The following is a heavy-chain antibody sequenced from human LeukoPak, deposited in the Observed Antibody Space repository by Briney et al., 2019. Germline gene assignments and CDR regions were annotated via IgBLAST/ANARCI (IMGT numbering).Heavy chain of an antibody. CDR1: GGSISSYY. Sequence: PSETLSLTCTVSGGSISSYYWSWIRQPPGKGLEWIGYIYYSVSTNYNPSLKSRVTISVDTSKNQFSLKLSSVTAADTAVYYCARVGYSYGSPDAFDIWGQGTMVTVSS. V-gene: IGHV4-59*01. CDR3: ARVGYSYGSPDAFDI. J-gene: IGHJ3*02. D-gene: IGHD5-18*01. CDR2: IYYSVST.